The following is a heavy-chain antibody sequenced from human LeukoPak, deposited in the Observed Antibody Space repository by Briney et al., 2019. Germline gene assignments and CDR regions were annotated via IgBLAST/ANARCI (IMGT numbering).Heavy chain of an antibody. D-gene: IGHD6-19*01. CDR2: ISYDGSNK. J-gene: IGHJ4*02. CDR1: GLTFSSYG. CDR3: AKERGWYGY. Sequence: GGSLRLSCAASGLTFSSYGMHWVRQAPGKGLEWVAVISYDGSNKYYADSVKGRFTISRDNSKNTLYLQMNSLRAEDTAVYYCAKERGWYGYWGQGTLVTVSS. V-gene: IGHV3-30*18.